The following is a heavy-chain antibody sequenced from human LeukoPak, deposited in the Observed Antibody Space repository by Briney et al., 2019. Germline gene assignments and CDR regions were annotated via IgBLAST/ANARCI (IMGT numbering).Heavy chain of an antibody. CDR1: GFTFDDYA. CDR2: ISWNSESI. V-gene: IGHV3-9*01. D-gene: IGHD6-13*01. J-gene: IGHJ4*02. CDR3: AKSGSSWYIDY. Sequence: GGSLRLSCAASGFTFDDYAIHWVRQAPGKGLEWVSGISWNSESIGYADSVKGRFTISRDNAKNSLYLQMNSLRAEDTALYYCAKSGSSWYIDYWGQGTLVTVSS.